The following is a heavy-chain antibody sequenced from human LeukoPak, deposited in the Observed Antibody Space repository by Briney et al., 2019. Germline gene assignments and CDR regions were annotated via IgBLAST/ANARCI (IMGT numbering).Heavy chain of an antibody. V-gene: IGHV3-23*01. J-gene: IGHJ4*02. Sequence: GGSLRLSCAASGFTFSSYAMSWLRQAPGKGLEWVSAISCSGGSTYYAYSLKGGFTISRDNSKNTLYLQMNSLRAEDTAVYYCAKATVLPGGVYFDSWGQGPLVTVS. CDR2: ISCSGGST. CDR3: AKATVLPGGVYFDS. CDR1: GFTFSSYA. D-gene: IGHD2-8*02.